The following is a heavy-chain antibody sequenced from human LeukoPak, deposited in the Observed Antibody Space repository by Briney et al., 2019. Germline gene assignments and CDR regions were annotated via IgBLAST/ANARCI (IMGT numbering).Heavy chain of an antibody. V-gene: IGHV4-39*01. Sequence: SETLSLTCTVSGGSISSISYYWGWVRQPPGKGLEWIGTIYYSGSTYYNPSLKSRVTISVDTSKNQFSLKLSSVTAADTAVYYCASQWFGELSPFDYWGQGTLDTVSS. CDR1: GGSISSISYY. CDR3: ASQWFGELSPFDY. J-gene: IGHJ4*02. CDR2: IYYSGST. D-gene: IGHD3-10*01.